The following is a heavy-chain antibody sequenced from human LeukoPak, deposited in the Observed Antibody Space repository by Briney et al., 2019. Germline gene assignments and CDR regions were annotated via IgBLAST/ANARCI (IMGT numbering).Heavy chain of an antibody. D-gene: IGHD6-13*01. CDR3: ARGIPAAATSWFDP. CDR1: GYTFTSYD. J-gene: IGHJ5*02. Sequence: GASVKVSCKASGYTFTSYDINWVRQATGQGLEWMGWMNPNSGNTGYAQKFQGRVTMTRNTSISTAHMELSSLRSEDTTVYYCARGIPAAATSWFDPWGQGTLVTVSS. V-gene: IGHV1-8*01. CDR2: MNPNSGNT.